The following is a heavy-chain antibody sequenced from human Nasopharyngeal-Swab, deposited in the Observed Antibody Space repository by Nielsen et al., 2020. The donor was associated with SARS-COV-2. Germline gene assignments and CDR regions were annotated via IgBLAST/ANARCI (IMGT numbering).Heavy chain of an antibody. J-gene: IGHJ6*02. CDR3: SRGDEGANYYGMDV. Sequence: SQTLSLTCAVYGGSFSGYYWNWILQPPGKGLEWIGEINHGGNTNYNPSLKSRVTILVDTSKNQFSLKLASVTAADTALYYCSRGDEGANYYGMDVWGQGTTVTVSS. V-gene: IGHV4-34*01. D-gene: IGHD3-16*01. CDR2: INHGGNT. CDR1: GGSFSGYY.